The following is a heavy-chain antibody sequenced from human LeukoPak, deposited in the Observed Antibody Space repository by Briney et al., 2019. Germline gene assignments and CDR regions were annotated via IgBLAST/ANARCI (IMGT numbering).Heavy chain of an antibody. Sequence: PSETLSLTCTVSGGSISSYYWSWIRQPPGKGLEWIGYIYYSGSTNYNPSLKSRVTISVDTSKNQFSLKLSSVTAADTAVYYCARGPLRTISEAFDIWGQGTMVTVSS. D-gene: IGHD5-24*01. J-gene: IGHJ3*02. CDR2: IYYSGST. CDR3: ARGPLRTISEAFDI. V-gene: IGHV4-59*01. CDR1: GGSISSYY.